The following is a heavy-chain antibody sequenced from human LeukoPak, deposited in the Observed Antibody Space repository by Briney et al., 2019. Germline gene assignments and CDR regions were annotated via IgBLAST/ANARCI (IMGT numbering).Heavy chain of an antibody. CDR2: INISGSTI. Sequence: GGSLRLSCAASGFTFSDYYMSWIRQAPGKGLEGLSYINISGSTIYYADSVKGRFTISRDNAKTSLYLQMNSLRAEDTAVYSCERIRTFGVVISSWGQGTLVTVSS. CDR1: GFTFSDYY. J-gene: IGHJ4*02. D-gene: IGHD3-3*01. V-gene: IGHV3-11*04. CDR3: ERIRTFGVVISS.